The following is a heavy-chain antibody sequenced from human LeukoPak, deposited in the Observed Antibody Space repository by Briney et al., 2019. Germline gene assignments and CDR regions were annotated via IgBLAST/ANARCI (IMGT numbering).Heavy chain of an antibody. J-gene: IGHJ4*02. Sequence: GGSLRLSCAASGFSFSAYGVHWVRQASGKGLEWVAVIWYDGSSKDYADSVKGRFTLSRDNSKNTLYLQMNSLTVEDTAVYYCARSQSSSLIDYWGQGTLVTVSP. D-gene: IGHD6-13*01. CDR1: GFSFSAYG. V-gene: IGHV3-33*01. CDR3: ARSQSSSLIDY. CDR2: IWYDGSSK.